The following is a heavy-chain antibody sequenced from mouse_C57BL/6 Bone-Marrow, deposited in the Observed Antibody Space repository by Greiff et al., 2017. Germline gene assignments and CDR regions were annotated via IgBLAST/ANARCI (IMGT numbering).Heavy chain of an antibody. V-gene: IGHV5-6*01. CDR3: ARQIVATSYYFDY. Sequence: EVQVVESGGDLVKPGGSLKLSCAASGFTFSSYAMSWVRQTPDKRLEWVATISSGGSYTYYPDSVKGRFTISRDNAKNTLYLQMSSLKSEDTAMYYCARQIVATSYYFDYWGQGTTLTVSS. J-gene: IGHJ2*01. D-gene: IGHD1-1*01. CDR2: ISSGGSYT. CDR1: GFTFSSYA.